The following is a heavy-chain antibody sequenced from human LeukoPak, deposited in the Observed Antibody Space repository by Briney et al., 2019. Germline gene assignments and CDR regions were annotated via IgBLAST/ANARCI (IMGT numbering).Heavy chain of an antibody. CDR3: ARAPRYSGSYFDY. CDR2: ISSSSSTI. D-gene: IGHD1-26*01. CDR1: GFTFSSYS. J-gene: IGHJ4*02. Sequence: PGGSLRLSCAASGFTFSSYSMNWVRQAPGKGLEWVSYISSSSSTIYYADSVKGRFTISRDNAKNSLYLQMNSLRAEDTAVYYCARAPRYSGSYFDYWGQGTLVTVSS. V-gene: IGHV3-48*04.